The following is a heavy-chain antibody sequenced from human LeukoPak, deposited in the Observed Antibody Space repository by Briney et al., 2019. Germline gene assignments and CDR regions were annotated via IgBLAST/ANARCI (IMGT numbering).Heavy chain of an antibody. V-gene: IGHV3-30*04. D-gene: IGHD4-23*01. Sequence: GGSLRLSCAASGFTFSSYAMHWVRQAPGKGLEWVAVISYDGSSKYYADSVKGRFTISRDNSKNTLYLQMNSLRAEDTAVYYCARDYGGNDAFDIWGQGTMVTVSS. CDR2: ISYDGSSK. J-gene: IGHJ3*02. CDR1: GFTFSSYA. CDR3: ARDYGGNDAFDI.